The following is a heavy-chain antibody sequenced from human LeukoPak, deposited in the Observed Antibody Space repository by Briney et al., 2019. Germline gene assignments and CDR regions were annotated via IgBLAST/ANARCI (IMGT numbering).Heavy chain of an antibody. V-gene: IGHV4-39*07. CDR2: IYYSGST. D-gene: IGHD3-3*01. J-gene: IGHJ4*02. Sequence: PSETLSLTCTVSGGSISSSSYYWGWIRQPPGKGLEWIGSIYYSGSTYYNPSLKSRVTISVDTSKNQFSLKLSSVTAADTAVYYCVRDRRSGYSLWGQGTLVTVSS. CDR1: GGSISSSSYY. CDR3: VRDRRSGYSL.